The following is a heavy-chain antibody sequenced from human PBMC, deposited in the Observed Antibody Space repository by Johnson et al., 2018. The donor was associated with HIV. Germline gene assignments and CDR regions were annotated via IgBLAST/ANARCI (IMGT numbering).Heavy chain of an antibody. CDR2: MSYDGNSK. CDR3: ARSQVAATSEGAFDI. D-gene: IGHD2-15*01. V-gene: IGHV3-30*03. CDR1: GFTFSSYG. J-gene: IGHJ3*02. Sequence: QVQLVESGGGLVHPGGSLRLSCAASGFTFSSYGMHWVRQAPGKGLEWVAVMSYDGNSKFYADSVKGRFTISRDNSKNTLYLQMNSLRAEDTAVYYCARSQVAATSEGAFDIWGQGTMVTVSS.